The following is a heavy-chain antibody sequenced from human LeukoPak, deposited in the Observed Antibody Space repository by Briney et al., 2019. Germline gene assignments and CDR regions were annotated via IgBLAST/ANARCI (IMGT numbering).Heavy chain of an antibody. CDR2: INHSGST. J-gene: IGHJ3*02. D-gene: IGHD2-21*02. CDR1: GGSFSGYY. Sequence: SETLSLTCAVYGGSFSGYYWSWIRQPPGKGLEWIGEINHSGSTNYNPSLKSRVTISVDTSKNQFSLKLSSVTAADTAVYYCARFVTGLTDAFDIWGQGTMVTVSS. V-gene: IGHV4-34*01. CDR3: ARFVTGLTDAFDI.